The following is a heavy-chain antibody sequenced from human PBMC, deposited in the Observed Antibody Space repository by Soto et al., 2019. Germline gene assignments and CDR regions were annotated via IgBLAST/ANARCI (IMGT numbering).Heavy chain of an antibody. J-gene: IGHJ6*02. CDR2: IYPRDSDT. Sequence: PGESLKISCKGSGYSFTTYWIGWVRQMPGKGLEWMGIIYPRDSDTRYSPSFQGQVTISADKSINTAYLQWNNLKASDTAMYYCARHHKPGYSSRGNYYYYGMDVWGQGTTVTVSS. CDR1: GYSFTTYW. V-gene: IGHV5-51*01. CDR3: ARHHKPGYSSRGNYYYYGMDV. D-gene: IGHD6-13*01.